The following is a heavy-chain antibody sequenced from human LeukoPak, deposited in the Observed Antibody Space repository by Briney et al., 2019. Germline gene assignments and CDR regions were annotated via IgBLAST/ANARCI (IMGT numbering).Heavy chain of an antibody. D-gene: IGHD3-22*01. CDR3: AKDYYYDSSGLYYFDY. CDR2: ISWNSGSI. CDR1: GFTFDDYA. Sequence: GGSLRLSCAASGFTFDDYAMYWVRQAPGKGLEWVSGISWNSGSIGYADSVKGRFTISRDNAKNSLYLQMNSLRAEDTALYYCAKDYYYDSSGLYYFDYWGQGTLVTVSS. J-gene: IGHJ4*02. V-gene: IGHV3-9*01.